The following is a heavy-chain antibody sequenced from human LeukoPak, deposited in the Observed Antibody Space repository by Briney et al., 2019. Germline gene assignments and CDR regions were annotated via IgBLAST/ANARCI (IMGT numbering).Heavy chain of an antibody. D-gene: IGHD5-18*01. CDR3: ARDLYAVYSSERKNYYYMDV. V-gene: IGHV1-2*02. Sequence: ASVKVSCKASGYTFTGYYMHWVRQAPGQGLEWMGWINPNSGGTNYAQKFQGRVTMTRDTSISTAYMELSRLRSDDTAVYYCARDLYAVYSSERKNYYYMDVWGKGTTVTISS. J-gene: IGHJ6*03. CDR2: INPNSGGT. CDR1: GYTFTGYY.